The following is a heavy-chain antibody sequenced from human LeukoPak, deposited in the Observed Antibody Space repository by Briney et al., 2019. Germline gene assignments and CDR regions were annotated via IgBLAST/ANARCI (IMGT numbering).Heavy chain of an antibody. D-gene: IGHD3-10*01. V-gene: IGHV3-48*02. CDR3: ARDPRYLGIDY. Sequence: GGSLRLSCAASGFTFSNYSMNWVRQAPGKGLEWVSYISSSSSTIYYADSVKGRFTISRDNAKNSLYLQMNSLRDGDTAVYYCARDPRYLGIDYWGQGTLVTVSS. CDR1: GFTFSNYS. CDR2: ISSSSSTI. J-gene: IGHJ4*02.